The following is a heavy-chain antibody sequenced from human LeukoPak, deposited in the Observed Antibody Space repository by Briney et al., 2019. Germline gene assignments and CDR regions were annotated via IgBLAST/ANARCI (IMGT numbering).Heavy chain of an antibody. J-gene: IGHJ6*02. D-gene: IGHD2-2*01. CDR2: INPNSGGT. CDR3: ARTPAAVYYYYYYGRTS. CDR1: GYTFTGYY. Sequence: ASVKVSCKASGYTFTGYYMHWVRQAPGQGLEWMGWINPNSGGTNYAQKFQGRVTMTRDTSISTAYMELSRLRSDDTAVYYCARTPAAVYYYYYYGRTSGAKGPRSPSP. V-gene: IGHV1-2*02.